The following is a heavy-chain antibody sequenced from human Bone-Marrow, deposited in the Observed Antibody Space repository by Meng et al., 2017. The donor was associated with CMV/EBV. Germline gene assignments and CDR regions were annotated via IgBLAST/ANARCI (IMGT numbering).Heavy chain of an antibody. CDR3: ARVPLVLRFYYGMDV. CDR1: GYSISSGYY. CDR2: IYYSGST. V-gene: IGHV4-38-2*02. D-gene: IGHD3-3*01. J-gene: IGHJ6*02. Sequence: GSLRLSCTVSGYSISSGYYWGWIRQPPGKGLEWIGYIYYSGSTNYNPSLKSRVTISVDTSKNQFSLKLSSVTAADTAVYYCARVPLVLRFYYGMDVWGQGTTVTVSS.